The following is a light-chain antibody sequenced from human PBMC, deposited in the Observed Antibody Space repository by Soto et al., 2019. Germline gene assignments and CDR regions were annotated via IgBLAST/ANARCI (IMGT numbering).Light chain of an antibody. CDR1: SSDIGGYDY. CDR2: GVR. V-gene: IGLV2-14*01. Sequence: QSALTQPASVSGSPGQSITITCTGTSSDIGGYDYVSWYQHHPGKAPKVIIYGVRNRPSGISYRFTGSKSGNTASLTISGLQAEDEADYYCSSYTTTSTLVFGGGTKVTVL. J-gene: IGLJ3*02. CDR3: SSYTTTSTLV.